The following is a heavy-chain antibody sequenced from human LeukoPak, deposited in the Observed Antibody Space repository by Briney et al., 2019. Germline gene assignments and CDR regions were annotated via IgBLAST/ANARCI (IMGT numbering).Heavy chain of an antibody. Sequence: GGSLRLSCAASGFTFDDYAMHWVRQAPGKGLEWVSGISWNSGSIGYADSVKGRFTISRDNAKNSLYLQMNSLRAEDMALYYCAKGMSRWLLSDAFDIWGQGTMVTVSS. CDR3: AKGMSRWLLSDAFDI. CDR1: GFTFDDYA. CDR2: ISWNSGSI. V-gene: IGHV3-9*03. D-gene: IGHD5-12*01. J-gene: IGHJ3*02.